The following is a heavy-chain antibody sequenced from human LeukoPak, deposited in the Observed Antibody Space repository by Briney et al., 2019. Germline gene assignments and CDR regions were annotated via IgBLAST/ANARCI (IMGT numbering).Heavy chain of an antibody. CDR3: ASPLGGFDN. Sequence: SETLSLTCRVSGGSISGSGYYWAWIRQPPGKGLEWIGSIYYTGSTHYNSSLKSRVTMSVDTSKNQFSLKLSSVTAADTAVYYCASPLGGFDNWGQGTLVTVSS. D-gene: IGHD3-16*01. CDR1: GGSISGSGYY. CDR2: IYYTGST. V-gene: IGHV4-39*01. J-gene: IGHJ4*02.